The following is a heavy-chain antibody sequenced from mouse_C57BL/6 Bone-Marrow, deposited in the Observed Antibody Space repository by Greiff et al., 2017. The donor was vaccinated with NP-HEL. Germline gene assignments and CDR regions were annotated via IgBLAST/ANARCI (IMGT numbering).Heavy chain of an antibody. D-gene: IGHD3-1*01. V-gene: IGHV5-16*01. CDR2: INYDGSST. Sequence: EVKLVESEGGLVQPGSSMKLSCTASGFTFSDYYMAWVRQVPEKGLEWVANINYDGSSTYYLDSLKSRFIISRDNAKNILYLQMSSLKSEDTATYYCARERGLFAYWGQGTLVTVSA. CDR1: GFTFSDYY. J-gene: IGHJ3*01. CDR3: ARERGLFAY.